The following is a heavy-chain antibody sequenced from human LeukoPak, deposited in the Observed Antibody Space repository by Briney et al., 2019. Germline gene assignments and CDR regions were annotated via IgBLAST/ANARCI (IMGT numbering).Heavy chain of an antibody. J-gene: IGHJ4*02. CDR3: ASQYYYGSGSYLIDY. CDR2: IWYDGGNK. D-gene: IGHD3-10*01. V-gene: IGHV3-33*01. Sequence: GGSLRLSCAASGFTFISYGMHWVRQAPGKGLEWVAVIWYDGGNKYYADSVKGPFTISRDNSKNTLYLQMNSMRGEDTAVYYCASQYYYGSGSYLIDYWGQGTLVTVSS. CDR1: GFTFISYG.